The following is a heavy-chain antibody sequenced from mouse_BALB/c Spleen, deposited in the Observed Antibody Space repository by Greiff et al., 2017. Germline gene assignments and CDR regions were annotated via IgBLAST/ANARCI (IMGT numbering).Heavy chain of an antibody. CDR2: ISYSGST. Sequence: EVKLQESGPSLVKPSQTLSLTCSVTGDSITSGYWNWIRKFPGNKLEYMGYISYSGSTYYNPSLKSRISITRDTSKNQYYLQLNSVTTEDTATYYCARSPAPYYGSSYFDYWGQGTTLTVSA. V-gene: IGHV3-8*02. J-gene: IGHJ2*01. CDR1: GDSITSGY. D-gene: IGHD1-1*01. CDR3: ARSPAPYYGSSYFDY.